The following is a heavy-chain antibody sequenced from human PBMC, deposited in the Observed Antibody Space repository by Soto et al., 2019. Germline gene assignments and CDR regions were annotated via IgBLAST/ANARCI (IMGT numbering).Heavy chain of an antibody. Sequence: LRLSCSASGFTFNTYTLHWVRQAPGKGLEYVSAISSNGDNTYYAESVKGRFSISRDNSRNMLYLQMSSLRAEDTAVYYCVKQIDTYSDYDYWGQGTLVTVSS. V-gene: IGHV3-64D*06. D-gene: IGHD5-12*01. CDR2: ISSNGDNT. CDR3: VKQIDTYSDYDY. J-gene: IGHJ4*02. CDR1: GFTFNTYT.